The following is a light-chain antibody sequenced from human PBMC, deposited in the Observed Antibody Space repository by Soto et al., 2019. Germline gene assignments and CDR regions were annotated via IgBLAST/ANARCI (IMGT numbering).Light chain of an antibody. Sequence: EIVLTQSPGTLSLSPGERATLSCRASQSVSSSYLAWYQQKPGQAPRLLIDGVSSRATGIPDRLTGSGCGTDFTLTISRPEPEDFAVDYCQHYDYSPPIAFGHGTRLE. CDR2: GVS. CDR3: QHYDYSPPIA. V-gene: IGKV3-20*01. CDR1: QSVSSSY. J-gene: IGKJ5*01.